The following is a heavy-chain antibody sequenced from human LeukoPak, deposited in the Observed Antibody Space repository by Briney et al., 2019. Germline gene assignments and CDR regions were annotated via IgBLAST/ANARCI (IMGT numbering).Heavy chain of an antibody. CDR1: GFTFSSYS. J-gene: IGHJ4*02. CDR3: ARSIAAAVYFDY. D-gene: IGHD6-13*01. V-gene: IGHV3-21*01. Sequence: PGGSLRLSCAASGFTFSSYSMNWVRQAPGKGLEWVSSISSSSSYIYYADSVKGRFTISRDNAKNSLYLQMNSLSAEDTAVYYCARSIAAAVYFDYWGQGTLVTVSS. CDR2: ISSSSSYI.